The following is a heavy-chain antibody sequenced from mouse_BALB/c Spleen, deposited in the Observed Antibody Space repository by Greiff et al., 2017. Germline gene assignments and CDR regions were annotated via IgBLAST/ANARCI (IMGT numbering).Heavy chain of an antibody. CDR3: ARKGGSSGGFAY. V-gene: IGHV2-2*02. CDR1: GFSLTSYG. Sequence: VQLQESGPGLVQPSQSLSITCTVSGFSLTSYGVHWVRQSPGKGLEWLGVIWSGGSTDYNAAFISRLSISKDNSKSQVFFKMNSLQANDTAIYYCARKGGSSGGFAYWGQGTLVTVSA. CDR2: IWSGGST. J-gene: IGHJ3*01. D-gene: IGHD3-1*01.